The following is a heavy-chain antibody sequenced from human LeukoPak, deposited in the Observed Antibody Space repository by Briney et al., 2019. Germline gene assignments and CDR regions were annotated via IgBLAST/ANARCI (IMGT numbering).Heavy chain of an antibody. J-gene: IGHJ4*02. CDR1: GYTFTGYY. CDR3: AREGTGTSARNFDY. V-gene: IGHV1-2*02. CDR2: INPNSGGT. D-gene: IGHD1-1*01. Sequence: GASVKVSCKASGYTFTGYYMHWVRQAPGQGLEWMGWINPNSGGTNYAQKFQGRVTMTRDTSISTAYMELRSLRSDDTAVYYCAREGTGTSARNFDYWGQGTLVTVSS.